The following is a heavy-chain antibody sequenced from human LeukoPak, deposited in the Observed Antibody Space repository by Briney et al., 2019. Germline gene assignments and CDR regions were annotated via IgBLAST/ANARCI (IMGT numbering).Heavy chain of an antibody. V-gene: IGHV4-59*01. CDR2: IYYSGST. D-gene: IGHD2-21*01. Sequence: SETLSLTCTVSGGSISSYYWSWIRQPPGKGLEWIGYIYYSGSTNYSPSLKSRVTISVDTSKNQFSLKLSSVTAADTAVYYCARVHNLYYYMDVWGKGTTVTISS. CDR3: ARVHNLYYYMDV. CDR1: GGSISSYY. J-gene: IGHJ6*03.